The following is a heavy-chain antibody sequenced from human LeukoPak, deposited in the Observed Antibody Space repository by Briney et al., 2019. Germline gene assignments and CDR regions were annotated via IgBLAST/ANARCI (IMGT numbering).Heavy chain of an antibody. Sequence: PSETLSLTCTVSGGSISSSSYYWGWIRQPPGKGLEWIGSIYYSGSTYYNPSLKSRVTISVDTSKNQFSLKLSSVTAADTAVYYCASRTYYDILTGYRPFDYWGQGTLVTVSS. CDR3: ASRTYYDILTGYRPFDY. J-gene: IGHJ4*02. CDR2: IYYSGST. D-gene: IGHD3-9*01. CDR1: GGSISSSSYY. V-gene: IGHV4-39*07.